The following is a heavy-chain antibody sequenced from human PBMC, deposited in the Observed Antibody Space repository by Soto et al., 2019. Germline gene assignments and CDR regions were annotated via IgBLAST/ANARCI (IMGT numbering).Heavy chain of an antibody. D-gene: IGHD5-18*01. CDR2: IYYSGST. CDR1: GGTITRGDHF. CDR3: GRGQTAIDV. V-gene: IGHV4-30-4*01. J-gene: IGHJ6*02. Sequence: QLQLQESGPGLVKPSETLSLTCSVSGGTITRGDHFWSWVRQSPGKGLEWLGYIYYSGSTYYNPSLKGRVMMTIDTSKHQFSLNLSSVTAADTAVFYCGRGQTAIDVWDQGTTVTVSS.